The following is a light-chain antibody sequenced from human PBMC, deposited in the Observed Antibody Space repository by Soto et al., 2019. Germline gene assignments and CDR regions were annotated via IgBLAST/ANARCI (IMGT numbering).Light chain of an antibody. CDR2: GAS. CDR1: QSVSSN. J-gene: IGKJ2*01. CDR3: QQYDIWPLYT. Sequence: EMVMTQSPATLSVSPGERATLSCRASQSVSSNLAWYQQKPGQAPRLLIYGASSRATGIPDRFSGSGSGTEFPLTISSLQSEDFAVYYCQQYDIWPLYTFGQGTKVDIK. V-gene: IGKV3D-15*01.